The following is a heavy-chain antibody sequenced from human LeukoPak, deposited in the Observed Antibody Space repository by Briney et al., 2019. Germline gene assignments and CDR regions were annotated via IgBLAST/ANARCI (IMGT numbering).Heavy chain of an antibody. Sequence: GGSLRLSCAASGFTFSSYGTHWVRQAPGKGLEWVAVIWYDGSNKYYADSVKGRFTISRDNSKNTLYLQMNSLRAEDTAVYYCARGPYYYGSVRDAFDIWGQGTMVTVSS. CDR2: IWYDGSNK. CDR1: GFTFSSYG. CDR3: ARGPYYYGSVRDAFDI. J-gene: IGHJ3*02. V-gene: IGHV3-33*01. D-gene: IGHD3-10*01.